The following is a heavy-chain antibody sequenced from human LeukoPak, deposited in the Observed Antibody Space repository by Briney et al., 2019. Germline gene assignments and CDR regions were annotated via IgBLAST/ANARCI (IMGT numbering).Heavy chain of an antibody. D-gene: IGHD6-19*01. V-gene: IGHV3-23*01. CDR3: AKGLAVASLDGY. Sequence: GGSLRLSCAASGFNLSSYAMIWVRQPPGKGLEWVSTITGSGGTAYYADSVKGRFTISRDDSRNTLFLQMNSLRAEDTAVYYCAKGLAVASLDGYWGQGLLVPVSS. CDR1: GFNLSSYA. CDR2: ITGSGGTA. J-gene: IGHJ4*02.